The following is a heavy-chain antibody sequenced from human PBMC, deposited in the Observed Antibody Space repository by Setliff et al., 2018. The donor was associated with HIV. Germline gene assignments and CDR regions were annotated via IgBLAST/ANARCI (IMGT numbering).Heavy chain of an antibody. D-gene: IGHD4-17*01. V-gene: IGHV4-34*01. J-gene: IGHJ4*02. Sequence: SETLSLTCAVYGGSFSGYYWSWIRQPPGKGLEWIGEINHSGSPDYNPSLKSRVTISIDTSKNHFSLKLSSVTAADTAVYFCAGDYAGSGRPFDYWGQGTLVTVSS. CDR2: INHSGSP. CDR3: AGDYAGSGRPFDY. CDR1: GGSFSGYY.